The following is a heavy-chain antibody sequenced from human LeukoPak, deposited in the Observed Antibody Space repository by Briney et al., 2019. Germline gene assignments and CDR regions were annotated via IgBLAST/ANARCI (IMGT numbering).Heavy chain of an antibody. CDR1: GFTFDDYA. V-gene: IGHV3-9*01. Sequence: GGSLRLSCAASGFTFDDYAMHWVRQAPGKGLEWVSGISWNSGSIGYADSVKGRFTISRDDAKNSLYLQMNSLRDEDTALYYCAKAGDYDFWSGLDYWGQGTLVTVSS. CDR2: ISWNSGSI. CDR3: AKAGDYDFWSGLDY. D-gene: IGHD3-3*01. J-gene: IGHJ4*02.